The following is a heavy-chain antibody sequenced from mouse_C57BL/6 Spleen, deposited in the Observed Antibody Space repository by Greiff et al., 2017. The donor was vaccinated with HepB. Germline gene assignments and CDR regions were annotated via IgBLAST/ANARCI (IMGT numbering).Heavy chain of an antibody. CDR1: GYTFTSYW. J-gene: IGHJ1*03. V-gene: IGHV1-55*01. CDR2: IYPGSGST. D-gene: IGHD1-1*01. CDR3: ARSLYGSSYNWYFDV. Sequence: QVQLQQPGAELVKPGASVKMSCKASGYTFTSYWITWVKQRPGQGLEWIGAIYPGSGSTNYNEKFKSKATLTVDTSSSTAYMQLSSLTSEDSAVYYCARSLYGSSYNWYFDVWGTGTTVTVSS.